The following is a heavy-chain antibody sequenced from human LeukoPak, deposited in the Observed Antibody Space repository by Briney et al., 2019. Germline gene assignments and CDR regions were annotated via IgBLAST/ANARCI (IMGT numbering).Heavy chain of an antibody. Sequence: GGSLRLSCAASGFIFSTYAMTWVRQAPGKGLEWVSSISDGGGTTYYADSVKDRFTISRENSRNTLSLQMNSLRAEDTAVYYCARGLTPYSSSWVYWGQGTLVTVSS. CDR3: ARGLTPYSSSWVY. CDR1: GFIFSTYA. V-gene: IGHV3-23*01. J-gene: IGHJ4*02. CDR2: ISDGGGTT. D-gene: IGHD6-13*01.